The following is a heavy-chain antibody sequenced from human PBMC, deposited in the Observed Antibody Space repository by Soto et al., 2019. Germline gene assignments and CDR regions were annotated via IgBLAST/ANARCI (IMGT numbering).Heavy chain of an antibody. V-gene: IGHV1-2*02. CDR1: GYTFNGYY. J-gene: IGHJ6*02. Sequence: ASVKVSCKASGYTFNGYYMHWVRQAPGQGLEWVGWINPNSGGTNYAQKFQGRVTMTRDTSISTAYMELSRLRSDDTAVYYCARGNNFWSGYWSPYYYGMDVWGRGTTVTVSS. CDR3: ARGNNFWSGYWSPYYYGMDV. D-gene: IGHD3-3*01. CDR2: INPNSGGT.